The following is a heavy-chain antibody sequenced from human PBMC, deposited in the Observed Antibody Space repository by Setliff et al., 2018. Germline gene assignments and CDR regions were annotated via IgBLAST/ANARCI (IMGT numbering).Heavy chain of an antibody. CDR1: GYTFTNYA. CDR2: VNAGNGDT. Sequence: ASVKVSCKASGYTFTNYAIHWVRQAPGQRLEWMGWVNAGNGDTKYSQDFQGRVTITRDTSASTAYIDLSSLRSDDMAVYYCARGEHIVSGDFYHYIDVWGKGTTVTVSS. J-gene: IGHJ6*03. CDR3: ARGEHIVSGDFYHYIDV. V-gene: IGHV1-3*03. D-gene: IGHD2-15*01.